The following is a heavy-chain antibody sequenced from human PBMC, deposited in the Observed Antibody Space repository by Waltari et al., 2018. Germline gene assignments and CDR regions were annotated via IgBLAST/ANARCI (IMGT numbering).Heavy chain of an antibody. CDR2: IFSDGRT. V-gene: IGHV3-53*01. CDR3: ARDSRGGLFFDY. Sequence: EVQLVESGGGFIQSGGSLRLSCAALGFTVSSNYMSWVRQAPGKGLEWVSVIFSDGRTYDADSVKGRFTISRDNSKNTLYLQINSLRAEDTAVYYCARDSRGGLFFDYWGQGTLVTVSS. CDR1: GFTVSSNY. J-gene: IGHJ4*02.